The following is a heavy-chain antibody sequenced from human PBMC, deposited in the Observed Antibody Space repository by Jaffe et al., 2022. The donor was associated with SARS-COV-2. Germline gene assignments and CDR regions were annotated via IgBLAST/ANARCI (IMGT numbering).Heavy chain of an antibody. Sequence: QVHLVQSGAEVKKPGASVKVSCKASGYTFTSYTMHWVRQAPGQRLEWMGWINAGNGNTKYSQKFQGRVTITRDTSASTAYMELSSLRSEDTAVYYCARYASGNYYIGGAWFFDSWGQGTLVTVSS. V-gene: IGHV1-3*01. CDR1: GYTFTSYT. J-gene: IGHJ4*02. D-gene: IGHD3-10*01. CDR2: INAGNGNT. CDR3: ARYASGNYYIGGAWFFDS.